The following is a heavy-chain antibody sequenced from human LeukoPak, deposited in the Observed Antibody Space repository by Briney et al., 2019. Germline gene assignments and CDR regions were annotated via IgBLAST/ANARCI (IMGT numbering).Heavy chain of an antibody. D-gene: IGHD5-24*01. J-gene: IGHJ3*02. CDR2: LSRSGDSP. CDR3: ARDGYKRDAFDI. V-gene: IGHV3-23*01. Sequence: GGSLRLSCAASGFTFSNYGMSWVRQAPGKGLEWVSTLSRSGDSPYYADSVKGRFTISRDNSKNTLYLQMNSLRAEDTAVYYCARDGYKRDAFDIWGQGTMVTVSS. CDR1: GFTFSNYG.